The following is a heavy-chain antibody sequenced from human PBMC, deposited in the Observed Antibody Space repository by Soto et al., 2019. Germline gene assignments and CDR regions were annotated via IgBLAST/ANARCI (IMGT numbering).Heavy chain of an antibody. CDR1: GYTFTSYY. D-gene: IGHD3-9*01. J-gene: IGHJ4*02. V-gene: IGHV1-46*01. CDR2: INPSGGST. Sequence: GASVKVSCKASGYTFTSYYMHWVRQAPGQGLEWMGIINPSGGSTRYAQRFQGRVTMTRDTSASTAYMELSSLRSEDTAVYYCARDLPTRYFDWLLAPNYFDYWGQGTLVTVSS. CDR3: ARDLPTRYFDWLLAPNYFDY.